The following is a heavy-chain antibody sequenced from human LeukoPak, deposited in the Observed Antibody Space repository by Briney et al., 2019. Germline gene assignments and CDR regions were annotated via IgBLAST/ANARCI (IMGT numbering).Heavy chain of an antibody. J-gene: IGHJ3*02. D-gene: IGHD5-18*01. CDR3: ARDWGVGGYSYGNAFDI. V-gene: IGHV1-69*04. Sequence: SVKVPCKASGGTFSSYTISWVRQAPGQGLEWMGRIIPILGIANYAQKFQGRVTITADKSTSTAYMELSSLRSEDTAVYYCARDWGVGGYSYGNAFDIWGQGTMVTVSS. CDR2: IIPILGIA. CDR1: GGTFSSYT.